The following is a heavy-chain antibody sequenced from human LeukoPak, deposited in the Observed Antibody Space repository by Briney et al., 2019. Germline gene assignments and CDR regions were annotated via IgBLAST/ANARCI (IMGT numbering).Heavy chain of an antibody. J-gene: IGHJ4*02. CDR3: ARDVTYDYESNGYLDF. CDR1: GFPFSSYW. Sequence: GGSLRLSCAASGFPFSSYWMSWVRQAPGKGLEWVANIRHDGSETYYVDSLRGRFTISRDNAKNLVYLQMSSLRAEDTAIYYCARDVTYDYESNGYLDFWGQGTVVTASS. V-gene: IGHV3-7*01. D-gene: IGHD3-22*01. CDR2: IRHDGSET.